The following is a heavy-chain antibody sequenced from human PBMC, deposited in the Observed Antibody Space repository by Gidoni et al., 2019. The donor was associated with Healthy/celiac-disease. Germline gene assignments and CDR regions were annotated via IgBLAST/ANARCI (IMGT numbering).Heavy chain of an antibody. CDR3: ARVEMATFNAFDI. D-gene: IGHD5-12*01. J-gene: IGHJ3*02. CDR1: GFTFSSYG. CDR2: LWYDGSNT. V-gene: IGHV3-33*01. Sequence: QVQLVESGGGVVQPGRSLRLSCAASGFTFSSYGMHWVRQAPGKGLEWVAVLWYDGSNTYYADSVQGRFTISRDNSKNTLYLQMNILRADDTAVYYCARVEMATFNAFDIWGQGTMVTVSS.